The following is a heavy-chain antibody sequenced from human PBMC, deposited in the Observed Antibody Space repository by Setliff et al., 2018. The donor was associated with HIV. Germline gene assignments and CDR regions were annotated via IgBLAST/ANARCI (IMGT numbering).Heavy chain of an antibody. CDR3: ARTTDSSGYYLISSYYYYYYMDV. Sequence: KASETLSLTCTVSGGSISSYYWSWIRQPPGKGLEWIGYIYYSGSTNYNPSLKSRVTISVDTSKNQFSLKLSSVTAADTAVYYCARTTDSSGYYLISSYYYYYYMDVWGKGTTVTVSS. CDR2: IYYSGST. D-gene: IGHD3-22*01. V-gene: IGHV4-59*01. CDR1: GGSISSYY. J-gene: IGHJ6*03.